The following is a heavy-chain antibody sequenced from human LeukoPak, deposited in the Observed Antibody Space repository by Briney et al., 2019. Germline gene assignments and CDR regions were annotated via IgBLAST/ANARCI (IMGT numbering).Heavy chain of an antibody. CDR1: GYTFPSYD. V-gene: IGHV1-8*01. CDR3: ARGLGYCSSTSCRKPFDY. CDR2: MNPNSGNT. J-gene: IGHJ4*02. Sequence: GASVKVSCKASGYTFPSYDINWVRQATGQGLEWMGWMNPNSGNTGYAQKFQGRVTMTRNTSISTAYMELSSLTSEETAVYYCARGLGYCSSTSCRKPFDYWGQGTLVTVSS. D-gene: IGHD2-2*01.